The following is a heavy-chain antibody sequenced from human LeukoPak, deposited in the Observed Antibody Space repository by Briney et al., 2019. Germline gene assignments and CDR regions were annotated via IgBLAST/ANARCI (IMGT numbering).Heavy chain of an antibody. J-gene: IGHJ6*02. CDR3: ARVQVWGSHRSKEYYGMDV. D-gene: IGHD3-16*02. Sequence: ASVKVSCRASGYTFTGYYIHWVRQAPGQRLEWMGWLNPNSGATNYAQNFQGRVTVTRDTSISTAYMEVSRLRSDDTAVYYCARVQVWGSHRSKEYYGMDVWGQGTTVTVSS. CDR1: GYTFTGYY. CDR2: LNPNSGAT. V-gene: IGHV1-2*02.